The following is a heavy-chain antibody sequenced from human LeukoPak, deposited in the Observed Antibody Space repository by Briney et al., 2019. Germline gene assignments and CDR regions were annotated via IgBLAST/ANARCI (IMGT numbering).Heavy chain of an antibody. CDR2: INPNSGGT. CDR1: GYTFTSYG. Sequence: ASVKVSCKASGYTFTSYGISWVRQAPGQGLEWMGRINPNSGGTNYAQKFQGRVTMTRDTSISTAYMELSRLRSDDTAVYYCARDLLLWFGELFGNWFDPWGQGTLVTVSS. J-gene: IGHJ5*02. CDR3: ARDLLLWFGELFGNWFDP. V-gene: IGHV1-2*06. D-gene: IGHD3-10*01.